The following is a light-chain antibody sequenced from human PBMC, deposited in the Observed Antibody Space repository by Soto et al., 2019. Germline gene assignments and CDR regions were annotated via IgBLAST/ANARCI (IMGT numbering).Light chain of an antibody. CDR1: LSVSSTC. CDR3: QQCNSSPWT. Sequence: EIVLTQSPGTLSLSPGQRATLSCRASLSVSSTCLAWYQQKSGQAPRLLIYGASSRATGIPDRFSGSGSGTDFTLTISRLEPEDFVVYYCQQCNSSPWTFGQGTKVEIK. V-gene: IGKV3-20*01. J-gene: IGKJ1*01. CDR2: GAS.